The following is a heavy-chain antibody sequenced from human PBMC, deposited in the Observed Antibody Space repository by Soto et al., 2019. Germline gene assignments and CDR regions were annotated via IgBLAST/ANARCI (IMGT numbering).Heavy chain of an antibody. CDR2: VHYSGST. D-gene: IGHD3-16*01. CDR1: GDSIGTYY. V-gene: IGHV4-59*01. CDR3: ARESEGGNLHDWFDP. Sequence: SETLSLTCSVSGDSIGTYYLSWVRQPPGKGLEWLGFVHYSGSTQYNPSLKGRVTISVDTSKNQLSLKLRSVTAADTAVYYCARESEGGNLHDWFDPWGQGTLVTVYS. J-gene: IGHJ5*02.